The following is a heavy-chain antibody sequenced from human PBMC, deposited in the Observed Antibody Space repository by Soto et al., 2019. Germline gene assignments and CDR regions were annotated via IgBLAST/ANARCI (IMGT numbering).Heavy chain of an antibody. J-gene: IGHJ6*02. V-gene: IGHV1-18*01. Sequence: ASVKVSCKASGYTFTSYGISWVRQAPGQGLEWMGWISAYNGNTNYAQKLQGRVTMTTDTSTSTAYMELRSLRSDDTAVYYCARVSYGDYRGGFYYYGMDVWGQGTTVTVSS. D-gene: IGHD4-17*01. CDR2: ISAYNGNT. CDR3: ARVSYGDYRGGFYYYGMDV. CDR1: GYTFTSYG.